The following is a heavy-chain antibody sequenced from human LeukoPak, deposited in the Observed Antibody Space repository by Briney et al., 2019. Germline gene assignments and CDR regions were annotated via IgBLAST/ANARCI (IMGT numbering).Heavy chain of an antibody. CDR3: ARDGAYCAGGSCHSYNAFDI. J-gene: IGHJ4*02. CDR1: GFTFSSYV. CDR2: ISYDGSNE. V-gene: IGHV3-30-3*01. D-gene: IGHD2-15*01. Sequence: GRSLRLSCAASGFTFSSYVMYWVRQAPGKGLECVAVISYDGSNEYYADSVKGRFTISRDNSKNTPYLQMNSLRAEDTAVYYCARDGAYCAGGSCHSYNAFDICGQGTLVTVSS.